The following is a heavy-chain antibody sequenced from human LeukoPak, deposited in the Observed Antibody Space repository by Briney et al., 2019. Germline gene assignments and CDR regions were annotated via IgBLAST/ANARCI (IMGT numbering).Heavy chain of an antibody. J-gene: IGHJ5*02. CDR3: VTEPGYCTGGRCYGGWFDP. V-gene: IGHV4-34*01. Sequence: SETLSLTCTVSGGSISSYYWSWIRQPPGKGLEWIGEINHSGNTNYNPSLKSRVTISLDTSKNQFSLKLNSVTAADTAVYYCVTEPGYCTGGRCYGGWFDPWGQGTLVTVSS. D-gene: IGHD2-15*01. CDR1: GGSISSYY. CDR2: INHSGNT.